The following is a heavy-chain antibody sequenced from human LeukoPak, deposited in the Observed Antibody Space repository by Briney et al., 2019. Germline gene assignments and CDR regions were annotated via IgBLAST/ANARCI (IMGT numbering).Heavy chain of an antibody. CDR1: GFSLSDYY. CDR3: ASSPPTGTTWYFDL. J-gene: IGHJ2*01. CDR2: FSSSGSTI. V-gene: IGHV3-11*04. Sequence: GGSLRLSCAASGFSLSDYYMSWIRQAPGKGLQWVSYFSSSGSTIYYADSVKGRFTISRDNSKNTLYLQMNSLRAEDTAVYYCASSPPTGTTWYFDLWGRGTLVTVSS. D-gene: IGHD1-7*01.